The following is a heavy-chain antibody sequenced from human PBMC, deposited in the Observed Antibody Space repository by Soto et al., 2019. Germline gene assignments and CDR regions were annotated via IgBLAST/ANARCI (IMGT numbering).Heavy chain of an antibody. V-gene: IGHV1-46*01. CDR3: ARGRFTPVNTWWYFDY. Sequence: GASVKVSCKASGYTFTNYYIHWVRQAPGQGLEWMGIINPSTGSTTYTQKFQGRVTLTRDTSTSTVYMDLSSLRSEDTAVYYCARGRFTPVNTWWYFDYWGQGAMVTVSS. D-gene: IGHD4-17*01. J-gene: IGHJ4*02. CDR2: INPSTGST. CDR1: GYTFTNYY.